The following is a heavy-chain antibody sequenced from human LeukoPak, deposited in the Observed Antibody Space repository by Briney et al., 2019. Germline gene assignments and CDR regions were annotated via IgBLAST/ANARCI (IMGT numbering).Heavy chain of an antibody. CDR3: ARDLGLHCNSISCSFDY. CDR2: INPTTGAT. D-gene: IGHD2-2*01. CDR1: GYSFTDYD. Sequence: GASVKVSCKASGYSFTDYDMHWVRQAPGQGLEWMGWINPTTGATNYPQKFQGRVTMTRDTYISTAYMELSRLRSDDTAVYYCARDLGLHCNSISCSFDYGGQGTLVSVSS. J-gene: IGHJ4*02. V-gene: IGHV1-2*02.